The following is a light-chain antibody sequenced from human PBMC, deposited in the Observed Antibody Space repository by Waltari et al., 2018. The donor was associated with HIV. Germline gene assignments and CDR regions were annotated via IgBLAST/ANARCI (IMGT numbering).Light chain of an antibody. J-gene: IGKJ2*01. V-gene: IGKV3-15*01. CDR2: GAS. Sequence: EIVMPQSPATLSVSPGERATLSCRASQSVSSNLAWYQQQPGQAPRLLIYGASTRATGIPARFSGSGAGTEFTLTISSLQSEDFAVYYCQQYNNWPLYTFGQGTKLEIK. CDR3: QQYNNWPLYT. CDR1: QSVSSN.